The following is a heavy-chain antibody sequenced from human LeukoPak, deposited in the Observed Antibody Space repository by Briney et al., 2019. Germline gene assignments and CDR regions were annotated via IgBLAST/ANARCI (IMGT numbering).Heavy chain of an antibody. Sequence: ASVKVSCKASGYTFTTYAMHWVRQAPGQRLEWMGWINAGNGNTKYSQKFQGRVTITRDTSASTAYMELSSLRSEDTAVYYCAREGGDPNVFHAFDIWGQGTMVTVSS. CDR3: AREGGDPNVFHAFDI. J-gene: IGHJ3*02. D-gene: IGHD4-17*01. V-gene: IGHV1-3*01. CDR1: GYTFTTYA. CDR2: INAGNGNT.